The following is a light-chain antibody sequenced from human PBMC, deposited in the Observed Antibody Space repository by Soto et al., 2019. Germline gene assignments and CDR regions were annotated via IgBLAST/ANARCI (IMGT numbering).Light chain of an antibody. CDR2: DVI. CDR3: SSDTTTTTAV. V-gene: IGLV2-14*03. J-gene: IGLJ2*01. CDR1: SSDIGGYNF. Sequence: QSVLTQPASVSGAPGQSITIACTGSSSDIGGYNFVCWYQQHPGKAPKLMIYDVIKRPSGVYRRFSGSKSGNTASLTIAGLQPEDEADYFCSSDTTTTTAVFGGGTKLTVL.